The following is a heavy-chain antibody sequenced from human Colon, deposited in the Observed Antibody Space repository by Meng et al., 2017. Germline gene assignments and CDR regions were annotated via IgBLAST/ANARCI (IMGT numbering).Heavy chain of an antibody. Sequence: QVQLQGSGPGLVRPPETLSLMCTVSGGSVSSAAYQCGWIRQPPGKGLEWIGYAANSFDPSPNYNPSLKSRVTISLDTPKNQFSLKLTSVTAADTAVYYCARDYWGSLDYWGQGILVTVSS. CDR1: GGSVSSAAYQ. J-gene: IGHJ4*02. CDR2: AANSFDPSP. CDR3: ARDYWGSLDY. D-gene: IGHD7-27*01. V-gene: IGHV4-61*08.